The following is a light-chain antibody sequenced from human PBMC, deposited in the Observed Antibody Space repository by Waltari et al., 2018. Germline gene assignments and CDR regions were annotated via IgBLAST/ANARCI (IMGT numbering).Light chain of an antibody. J-gene: IGLJ2*01. CDR3: FSYADGRSLV. CDR2: EGT. CDR1: STDLGSSTL. Sequence: QSALTQPASVSGSPGQSISISCTGSSTDLGSSTLVSWYQHHPDKAPKLLIYEGTERPSGISHRFSGSKSGNTASLTISTVQAEDEADYYCFSYADGRSLVFGGGTKVTVL. V-gene: IGLV2-23*01.